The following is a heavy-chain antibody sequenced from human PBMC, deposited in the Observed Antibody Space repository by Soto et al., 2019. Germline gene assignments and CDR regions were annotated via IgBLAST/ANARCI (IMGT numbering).Heavy chain of an antibody. CDR1: GYSFTSYW. CDR3: ARLIVATTRSYYYYGMDV. CDR2: IDPSDSYT. J-gene: IGHJ6*02. V-gene: IGHV5-10-1*01. Sequence: PGESLKISCKGSGYSFTSYWISWVRQMPGKGLEWMGRIDPSDSYTNYSPSFQGHVTISADKSIGTAYLQWSSLKASDTAMYYCARLIVATTRSYYYYGMDVWGQGTTVTVSS. D-gene: IGHD5-12*01.